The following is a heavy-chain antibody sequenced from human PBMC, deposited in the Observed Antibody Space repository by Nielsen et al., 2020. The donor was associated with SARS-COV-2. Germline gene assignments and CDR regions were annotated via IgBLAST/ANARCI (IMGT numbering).Heavy chain of an antibody. CDR2: IIPILGIA. CDR3: ARDQVVVTAGGAFDI. Sequence: SVKVSCKASGGTFSSYAISWVRQAPGQGLEWMGRIIPILGIANYAQKFQGRVTITADKSTSTAYMELSSLRSEDTAVYYCARDQVVVTAGGAFDIWGQGTMVTVSS. D-gene: IGHD2-21*02. CDR1: GGTFSSYA. J-gene: IGHJ3*02. V-gene: IGHV1-69*04.